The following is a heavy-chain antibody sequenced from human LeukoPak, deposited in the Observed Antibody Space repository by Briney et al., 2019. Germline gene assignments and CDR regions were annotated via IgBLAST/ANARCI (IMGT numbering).Heavy chain of an antibody. J-gene: IGHJ1*01. V-gene: IGHV3-30*02. Sequence: PGGSLRLSCAASAFTFSNCGMHWVRQAPGKGLEWVAFIRYDGSNKYYADSVKGRFTISRDNSKNTLYLQMNSLRAEDTAVCYCVTDDYGGNSGFQHWGQGTLVTVSS. CDR3: VTDDYGGNSGFQH. CDR1: AFTFSNCG. D-gene: IGHD4-23*01. CDR2: IRYDGSNK.